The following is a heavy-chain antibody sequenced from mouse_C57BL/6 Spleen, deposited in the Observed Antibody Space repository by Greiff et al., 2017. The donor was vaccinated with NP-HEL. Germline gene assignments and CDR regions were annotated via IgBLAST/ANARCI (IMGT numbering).Heavy chain of an antibody. CDR1: GYTFTSYW. D-gene: IGHD1-1*01. CDR2: IDPSDSET. J-gene: IGHJ2*01. Sequence: QVQLQQPGAELVRPGSSVKLSCKASGYTFTSYWMHWVKQRPIQGLEWIGNIDPSDSETHYNQKFKDKATLTVDKSSSTAYMQLSSLTSEDSAVYYCARYYGSSYPFDYWGQGTTLTVSS. CDR3: ARYYGSSYPFDY. V-gene: IGHV1-52*01.